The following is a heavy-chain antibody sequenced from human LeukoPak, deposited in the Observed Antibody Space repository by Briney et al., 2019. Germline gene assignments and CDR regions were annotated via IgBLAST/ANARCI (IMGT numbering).Heavy chain of an antibody. D-gene: IGHD2-2*01. V-gene: IGHV3-30-3*01. J-gene: IGHJ3*02. Sequence: PGGSLRLSCAASGFTFSSYAVHWVRQAPGQGLEWVAFISYDGSNKYYADSVKGRFTISRDNSKNTLYLQMNSLRAEDTAVYYCASSRPFCRSTGCYFGAFDIWGQGTMVT. CDR1: GFTFSSYA. CDR3: ASSRPFCRSTGCYFGAFDI. CDR2: ISYDGSNK.